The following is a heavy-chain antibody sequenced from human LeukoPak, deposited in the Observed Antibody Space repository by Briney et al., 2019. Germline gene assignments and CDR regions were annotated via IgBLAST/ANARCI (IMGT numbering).Heavy chain of an antibody. CDR1: GFTFSTYA. Sequence: GGSLRLSCAASGFTFSTYAMSWVRQAPGKGLEWVSGISNSGGITLYADSVKGRFTISRDNSKTTLYLQMNSLRADDTAVHYCAKRASGSYFDSWGQGTLVTVSS. V-gene: IGHV3-23*01. J-gene: IGHJ4*02. CDR2: ISNSGGIT. D-gene: IGHD1-26*01. CDR3: AKRASGSYFDS.